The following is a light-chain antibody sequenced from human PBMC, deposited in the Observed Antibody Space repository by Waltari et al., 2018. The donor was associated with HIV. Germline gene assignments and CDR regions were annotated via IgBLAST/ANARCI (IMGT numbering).Light chain of an antibody. CDR1: QGISNS. Sequence: IQMTQFPSTLSASTGDRVTITCRASQGISNSLAWYQQKPGKAPKILISAASTLESGVPSRFSGSGSGTDFTLTISCLKSEDFATYYCQQYHTYPYTFGQGTKLEIK. CDR3: QQYHTYPYT. J-gene: IGKJ2*01. CDR2: AAS. V-gene: IGKV1-8*01.